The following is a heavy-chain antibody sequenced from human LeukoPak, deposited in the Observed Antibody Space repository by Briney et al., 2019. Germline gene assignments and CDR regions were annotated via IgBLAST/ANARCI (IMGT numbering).Heavy chain of an antibody. D-gene: IGHD5-18*01. V-gene: IGHV4-59*08. Sequence: AVTLSLTCTVSGGSISSYYWSWIRQPPGKALEWIGYIYYSGSTNYNPSLKSRVTISVDTSKNHFSLQLSSVTAADTAVYYCARRARGANTAMDQINYYYYYMDVWGKGTTVTVSS. J-gene: IGHJ6*03. CDR1: GGSISSYY. CDR2: IYYSGST. CDR3: ARRARGANTAMDQINYYYYYMDV.